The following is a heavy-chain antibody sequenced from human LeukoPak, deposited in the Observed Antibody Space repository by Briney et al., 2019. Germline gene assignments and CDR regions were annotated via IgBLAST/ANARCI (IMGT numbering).Heavy chain of an antibody. CDR2: ISYDGRNK. V-gene: IGHV3-30*04. Sequence: GGSLRLSCAASGFAFSSYAMHWVRQAPGTGLEWVAVISYDGRNKYYADSVRGRFTISRDNSKNTLYLQMNSRRAEDTAVYYCAGLGQGGSSDSDYGDQGPLVTVSS. D-gene: IGHD1-26*01. J-gene: IGHJ4*02. CDR3: AGLGQGGSSDSDY. CDR1: GFAFSSYA.